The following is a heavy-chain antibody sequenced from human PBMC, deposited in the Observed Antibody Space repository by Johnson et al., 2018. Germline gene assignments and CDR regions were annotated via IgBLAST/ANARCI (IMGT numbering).Heavy chain of an antibody. V-gene: IGHV3-66*02. CDR1: GFTVSNTY. CDR3: ARVGGSAYDAFDI. CDR2: IYSGGTT. D-gene: IGHD3-16*01. J-gene: IGHJ3*02. Sequence: VQLVESGGGLVQPGGSLRLSCAVSGFTVSNTYMTWVRQAPGGGLEWVSIIYSGGTTYYADSRKGRITVSRDNSENTLYLEMSKLRPEDPAIYYWARVGGSAYDAFDIWGQWTMVTVSS.